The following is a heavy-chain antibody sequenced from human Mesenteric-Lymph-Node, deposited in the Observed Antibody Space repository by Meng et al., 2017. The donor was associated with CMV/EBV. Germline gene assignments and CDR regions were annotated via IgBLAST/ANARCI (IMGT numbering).Heavy chain of an antibody. D-gene: IGHD1-26*01. CDR3: ARISKLLTFDY. CDR1: GFSLSTSGMR. Sequence: GPTRGRPTKTITLTCTFSGFSLSTSGMRVSWIRQPPGKALEWLARIDWDDDKFYSTSLKTRLTISKDTSKNQVVLTMTNMDPVDTATYYCARISKLLTFDYWGQGTLVTVSS. J-gene: IGHJ4*02. CDR2: IDWDDDK. V-gene: IGHV2-70D*14.